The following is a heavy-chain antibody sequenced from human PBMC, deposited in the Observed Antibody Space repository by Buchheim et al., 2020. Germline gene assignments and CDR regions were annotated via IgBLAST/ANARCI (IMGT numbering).Heavy chain of an antibody. D-gene: IGHD3-22*01. CDR3: ARPRRKKSGYCQSDGMDV. CDR2: INHSGST. CDR1: GGSFSGYY. V-gene: IGHV4-34*01. Sequence: QVQLQQWGAGLLKPSETLSLTCAVYGGSFSGYYWSWIRQPPGKGLEWIGEINHSGSTNYNPSLKSRVTISVDTSKNQLSLKLSSVTGADTAVYYCARPRRKKSGYCQSDGMDVWGQGTT. J-gene: IGHJ6*02.